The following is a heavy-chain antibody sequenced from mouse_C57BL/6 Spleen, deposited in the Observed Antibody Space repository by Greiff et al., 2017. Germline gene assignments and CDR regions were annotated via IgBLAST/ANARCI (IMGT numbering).Heavy chain of an antibody. J-gene: IGHJ3*01. CDR1: GYTFTSYW. CDR3: ARAEYMVKAY. V-gene: IGHV1-55*01. Sequence: VQLQQPGAGLVKPGASVKMSCKASGYTFTSYWITWVKQRPGQGLEWIGDIYPGSGSTNYNEKFKGKATLTVDTSSSTAYLQLSSLTSEDAAVYYCARAEYMVKAYWGQGTLVTVSA. D-gene: IGHD2-2*01. CDR2: IYPGSGST.